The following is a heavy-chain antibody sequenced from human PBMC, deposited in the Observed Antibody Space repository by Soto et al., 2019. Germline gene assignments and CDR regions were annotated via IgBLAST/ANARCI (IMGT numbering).Heavy chain of an antibody. V-gene: IGHV1-69*13. Sequence: ASVKVSCKASGGTFSSYAISWVRPAPGQGLEWMGGIIPIFGTANYAQKFQGRVTITADESTSTAYMELSSLRSEDTAVYYCARGEDGYNPVGFDYWGQGTLVTVSS. CDR1: GGTFSSYA. CDR3: ARGEDGYNPVGFDY. CDR2: IIPIFGTA. D-gene: IGHD5-12*01. J-gene: IGHJ4*02.